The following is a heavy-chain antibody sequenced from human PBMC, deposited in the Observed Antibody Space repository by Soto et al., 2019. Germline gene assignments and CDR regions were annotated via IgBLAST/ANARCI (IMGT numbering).Heavy chain of an antibody. CDR3: VRTSLVVAAATREDY. CDR1: GFTFSSYW. CDR2: INSDGSST. V-gene: IGHV3-74*01. J-gene: IGHJ4*02. D-gene: IGHD2-15*01. Sequence: EVQLVESGGGLVQPGESLRLSCAASGFTFSSYWMHWVRQAPGKGLVWVSRINSDGSSTSYAGSVKGRFTISRDNAKXXXXXXMNSLRAEDTAVYYCVRTSLVVAAATREDYWGQGTLVTVSS.